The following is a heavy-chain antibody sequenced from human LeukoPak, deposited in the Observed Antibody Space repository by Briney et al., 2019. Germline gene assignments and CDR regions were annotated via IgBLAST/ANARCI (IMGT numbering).Heavy chain of an antibody. Sequence: SETLSLTCTVSDGSISDYYRTWIRQPPGKGLEWIGYSGSTKYNPSLKSRVTISVDTSNSRFSLTLTSVTSEDTAVYYCARTSRHYYGSGRNLTPWPAGMDVWGQGTTVIVS. CDR2: SGST. CDR3: ARTSRHYYGSGRNLTPWPAGMDV. D-gene: IGHD3-10*01. CDR1: DGSISDYY. J-gene: IGHJ6*02. V-gene: IGHV4-59*01.